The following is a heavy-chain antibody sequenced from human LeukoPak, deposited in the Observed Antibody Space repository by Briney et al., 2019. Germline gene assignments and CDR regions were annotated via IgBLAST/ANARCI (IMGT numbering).Heavy chain of an antibody. CDR1: GCSISSYY. CDR3: ARVAYGLDY. D-gene: IGHD3/OR15-3a*01. V-gene: IGHV4-59*01. CDR2: IYYSGST. J-gene: IGHJ4*02. Sequence: PSETLSLTCTVSGCSISSYYRSWIRQPPGKGLEWIGYIYYSGSTNYNPSLKSRVTISVDTSKNQFSLKLSSVTAADTAVYYCARVAYGLDYWGQGTLVTVSS.